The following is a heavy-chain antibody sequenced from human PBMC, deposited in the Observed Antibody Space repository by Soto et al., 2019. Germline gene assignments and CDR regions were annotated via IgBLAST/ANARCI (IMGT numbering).Heavy chain of an antibody. CDR1: GYTFTDYY. CDR3: ARAGYYGSAVLDY. Sequence: ASVKVSCKASGYTFTDYYIFWVRQAPGQGLEWMGWINSKSGATTSAQKFQGWVTMTRDTSINTAYMELSRLTSDDTAVYFCARAGYYGSAVLDYWGQGTLVTVS. V-gene: IGHV1-2*04. CDR2: INSKSGAT. D-gene: IGHD3-10*01. J-gene: IGHJ4*02.